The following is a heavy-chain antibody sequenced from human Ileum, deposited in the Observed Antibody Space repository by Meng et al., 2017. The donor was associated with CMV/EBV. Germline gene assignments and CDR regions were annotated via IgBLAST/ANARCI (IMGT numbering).Heavy chain of an antibody. CDR1: GGSISSYY. Sequence: SEPLSLTCTVSGGSISSYYWSWIRQPPGKGLEWIGYIFYSGSTNYNPSLNSRVTISVDTSKNQFSLNLSSVTAADTAVYYCARGGAARPNFDYWGQGTLVTVSS. J-gene: IGHJ4*02. D-gene: IGHD6-6*01. CDR2: IFYSGST. CDR3: ARGGAARPNFDY. V-gene: IGHV4-59*01.